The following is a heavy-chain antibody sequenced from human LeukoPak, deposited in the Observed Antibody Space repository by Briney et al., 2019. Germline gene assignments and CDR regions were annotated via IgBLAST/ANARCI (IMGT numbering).Heavy chain of an antibody. D-gene: IGHD3-10*01. CDR3: ARGDQRLSYYYGSGSYSAPLYDY. CDR2: IYHSGST. CDR1: GGSISSGGYS. Sequence: PSETLSLTCAVSGGSISSGGYSWSWIRQPPGKGLEWIGYIYHSGSTYYNPSLKSRVTISVDRSKNQFSLKLSSVTAADTAVYYCARGDQRLSYYYGSGSYSAPLYDYWGQGTLVTVSS. J-gene: IGHJ4*02. V-gene: IGHV4-30-2*01.